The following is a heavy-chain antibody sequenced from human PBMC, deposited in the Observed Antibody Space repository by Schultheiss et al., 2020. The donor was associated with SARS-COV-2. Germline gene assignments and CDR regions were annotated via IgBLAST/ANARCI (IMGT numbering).Heavy chain of an antibody. CDR1: GGSISSNNYY. CDR3: ARERGIWSGYYEDWFDP. Sequence: SQTLSLTCSVSGGSISSNNYYWGWIRQPPGKGLQWIGNVYYSGSTYYNPSLKSRVTISVDTSKNQFSLKLSSVTAADTAVYYCARERGIWSGYYEDWFDPWGQGTLVTVSS. D-gene: IGHD3-3*01. CDR2: VYYSGST. V-gene: IGHV4-39*02. J-gene: IGHJ5*02.